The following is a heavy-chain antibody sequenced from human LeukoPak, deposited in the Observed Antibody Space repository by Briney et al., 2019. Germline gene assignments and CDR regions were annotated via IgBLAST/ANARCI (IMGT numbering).Heavy chain of an antibody. D-gene: IGHD2-8*01. CDR2: IYTSGST. CDR3: ARHWPGYCTNGVYYRSPTAFDI. Sequence: SETLSLTCTVSGGSISSYYWSWIRQPPGKGLEWIGYIYTSGSTNYNPSLKSRVTISVDTSKNQFSLKLSSVTAADTAVYYCARHWPGYCTNGVYYRSPTAFDIWGQGTMVTVSS. CDR1: GGSISSYY. V-gene: IGHV4-4*09. J-gene: IGHJ3*02.